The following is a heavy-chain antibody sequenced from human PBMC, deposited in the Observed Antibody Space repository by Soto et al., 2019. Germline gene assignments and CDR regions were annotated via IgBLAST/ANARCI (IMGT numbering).Heavy chain of an antibody. CDR1: GFTFSSYA. V-gene: IGHV3-30-3*01. CDR3: ARDLAIAVACTDFQH. Sequence: QVQLVESGGGVVQPGRSLRLSCAASGFTFSSYAMHWVRQAPGKGLEWVAVISYDGSNKYYADSVKGRFTISRDNSKNTLYLQMNSLRAEDTAVYYCARDLAIAVACTDFQHWGQGTLVTVSS. D-gene: IGHD6-19*01. J-gene: IGHJ1*01. CDR2: ISYDGSNK.